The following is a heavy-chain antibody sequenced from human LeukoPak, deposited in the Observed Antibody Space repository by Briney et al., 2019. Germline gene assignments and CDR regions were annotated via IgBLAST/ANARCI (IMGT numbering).Heavy chain of an antibody. Sequence: HPETLSLTCAVYGGSFSGYYWSWIRQPPGKGLEWIGEINHSGSTNYNPSLKSRVTISVDTSKNQFSLKLSSVTAADTAVYYCARRSSWTNYEYFQHWGQGTLVTVSS. CDR2: INHSGST. D-gene: IGHD6-13*01. V-gene: IGHV4-34*01. J-gene: IGHJ1*01. CDR3: ARRSSWTNYEYFQH. CDR1: GGSFSGYY.